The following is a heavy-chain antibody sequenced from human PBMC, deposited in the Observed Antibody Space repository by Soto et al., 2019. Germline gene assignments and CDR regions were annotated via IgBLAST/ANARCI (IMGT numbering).Heavy chain of an antibody. J-gene: IGHJ4*02. V-gene: IGHV1-2*02. CDR2: INPNSGGT. CDR1: GYTFSGFY. D-gene: IGHD6-19*01. Sequence: GPSVKVSCTASGYTFSGFYMHWVRQAPGQGLEWMGWINPNSGGTKSAEKFQGRVTMTRDTSISTAYMELSRLTSDDTAVYYCASAAVTGTAGLDFWGQGTQVTVSS. CDR3: ASAAVTGTAGLDF.